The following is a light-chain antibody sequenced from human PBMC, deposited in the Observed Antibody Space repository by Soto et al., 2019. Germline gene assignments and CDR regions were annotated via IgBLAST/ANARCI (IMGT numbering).Light chain of an antibody. CDR1: QSISSY. CDR3: QQLNSYPIT. Sequence: DLPITHSPSSLSPSVASGVIITCRASQSISSYLNWYQQKPGKAPKLLIYAASNLQSGVPSRFSGSGSETDFTLTISSLQPEDFATYYCQQLNSYPITFGQGTRLEIK. V-gene: IGKV1-39*01. CDR2: AAS. J-gene: IGKJ5*01.